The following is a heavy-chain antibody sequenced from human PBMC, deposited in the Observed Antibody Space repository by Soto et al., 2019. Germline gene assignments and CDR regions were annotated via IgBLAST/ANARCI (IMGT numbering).Heavy chain of an antibody. CDR3: AKDSSSGEIYYYYYYMDF. CDR1: GFTFSSYA. V-gene: IGHV3-23*01. D-gene: IGHD2-2*01. CDR2: ISGSGGST. J-gene: IGHJ6*03. Sequence: GGSLRLSCAASGFTFSSYAMSWVRQAPGKGLEWVSAISGSGGSTYYADSVKGRFTISRDNSKNTLYLQMNSLRAEDTAVYYCAKDSSSGEIYYYYYYMDFWGKGTTVTVAS.